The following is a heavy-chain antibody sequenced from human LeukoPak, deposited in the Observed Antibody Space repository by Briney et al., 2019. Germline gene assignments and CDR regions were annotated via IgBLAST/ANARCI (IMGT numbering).Heavy chain of an antibody. J-gene: IGHJ6*02. Sequence: GGSLRLSCAASGFTFSSYWMSWVRQAPGKGLEWVANIKQDGSEKYYVDSVKGRFTISRDNAKNSLYLQMNSLRAEDTAVYYCARELDGSGSYGMDVWGQGTTVTVSS. V-gene: IGHV3-7*01. CDR1: GFTFSSYW. CDR3: ARELDGSGSYGMDV. CDR2: IKQDGSEK. D-gene: IGHD3-10*01.